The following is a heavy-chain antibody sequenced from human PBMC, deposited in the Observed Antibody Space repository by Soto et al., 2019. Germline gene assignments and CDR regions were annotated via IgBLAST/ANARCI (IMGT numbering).Heavy chain of an antibody. Sequence: SETLSLTCAVYGGSFSGYYWSWIRQPPGKGLEWIGEINHSGSTNYNPSPKGRVTISVDTSKNQFSLKLSSVTAADTAVYYCARGGFTMLAWGQGTLVTVSS. V-gene: IGHV4-34*01. D-gene: IGHD3-10*02. CDR1: GGSFSGYY. CDR3: ARGGFTMLA. CDR2: INHSGST. J-gene: IGHJ5*02.